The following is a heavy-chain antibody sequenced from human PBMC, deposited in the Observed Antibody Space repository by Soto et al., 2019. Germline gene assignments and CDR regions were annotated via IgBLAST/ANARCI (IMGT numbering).Heavy chain of an antibody. CDR1: GGTFSSYA. V-gene: IGHV1-69*12. D-gene: IGHD3-9*01. CDR3: ARGGGWXXDILTGYYGNY. CDR2: IIPIFGTA. J-gene: IGHJ4*02. Sequence: QVQLVQSGAEVKKPGSSVKVSCKASGGTFSSYAISWVRQAPGQGLEWMGGIIPIFGTANYAQKFQGRVTIAADESTSTAYMELSSLRSEDTAVYYCARGGGWXXDILTGYYGNYWGQGTLVTVSS.